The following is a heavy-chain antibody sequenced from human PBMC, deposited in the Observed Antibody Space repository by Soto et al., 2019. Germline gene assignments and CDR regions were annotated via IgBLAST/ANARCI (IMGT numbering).Heavy chain of an antibody. CDR2: IYHSGSF. CDR3: ARASGYCSGGTCFPFDY. V-gene: IGHV4-30-2*01. J-gene: IGHJ4*02. CDR1: GGSVSSGTYS. D-gene: IGHD2-15*01. Sequence: SETLSLTCAVSGGSVSSGTYSWNWIRQPPGKALEWIGYIYHSGSFYYNPSLRSRVAISIDRSKNQFSLDLRSVTATDTAVYYCARASGYCSGGTCFPFDYWGRGTLVTGSS.